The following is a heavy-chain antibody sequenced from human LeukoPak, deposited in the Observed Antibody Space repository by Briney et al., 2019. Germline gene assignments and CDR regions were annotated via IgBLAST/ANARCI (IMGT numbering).Heavy chain of an antibody. J-gene: IGHJ4*02. V-gene: IGHV4-30-2*01. D-gene: IGHD4-17*01. CDR2: IYHSGST. CDR1: GDSISSGGYY. Sequence: SETLSLTCTVSGDSISSGGYYWTWLRQPPGKGLEWIGYIYHSGSTYYNPSLKSRVTISVDRSKNQFSLKLSSVTAADTAVYYCARDVGDNYYGDSVYFDSWGQGTLVTVSS. CDR3: ARDVGDNYYGDSVYFDS.